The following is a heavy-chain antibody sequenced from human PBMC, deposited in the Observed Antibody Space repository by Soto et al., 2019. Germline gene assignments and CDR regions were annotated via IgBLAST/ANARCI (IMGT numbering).Heavy chain of an antibody. J-gene: IGHJ4*02. CDR1: GGSVSSGGYY. CDR3: ARRALPQCINGVCYKDGFWDY. Sequence: PSETLSLTCAVYGGSVSSGGYYWSWIRQHPGTGLEWIGYIYYSGTTYFNPSLKSRASISLDTSKNEFSLKLTSVTAADTAVYYCARRALPQCINGVCYKDGFWDYWGQGALVTVSS. D-gene: IGHD2-8*01. V-gene: IGHV4-31*11. CDR2: IYYSGTT.